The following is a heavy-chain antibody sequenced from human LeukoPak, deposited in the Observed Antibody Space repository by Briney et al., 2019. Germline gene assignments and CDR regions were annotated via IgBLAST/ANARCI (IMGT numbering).Heavy chain of an antibody. Sequence: SETLSLTCTVSGGSISSYYWSWIRQPAGKGLEWIGRIYTSGSTNYNPSLKSRVTMSVDTSKNQFSLKLSSVTAADTAVYYCARLTMVRGVMTPYGWLDPWGQGTLVTVSS. D-gene: IGHD3-10*01. J-gene: IGHJ5*02. V-gene: IGHV4-4*07. CDR3: ARLTMVRGVMTPYGWLDP. CDR2: IYTSGST. CDR1: GGSISSYY.